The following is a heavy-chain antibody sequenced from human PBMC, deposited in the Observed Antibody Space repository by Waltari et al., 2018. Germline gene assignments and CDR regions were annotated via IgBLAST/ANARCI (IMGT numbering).Heavy chain of an antibody. CDR1: GFTFNNYG. CDR3: ATDSVAAAGILDY. CDR2: ISYDGSKK. Sequence: QVQLVESGGGVVQPGRSLRLSCATSGFTFNNYGMHWVRQAPGKGLEWVAIISYDGSKKYYANSVKGRFTISRDNSKNTLYLQMNSLRGEDMAVYHCATDSVAAAGILDYWGQGILVTVSS. D-gene: IGHD6-13*01. J-gene: IGHJ4*02. V-gene: IGHV3-30*03.